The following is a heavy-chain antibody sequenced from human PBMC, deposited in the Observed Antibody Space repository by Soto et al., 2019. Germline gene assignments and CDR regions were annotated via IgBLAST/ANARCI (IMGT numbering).Heavy chain of an antibody. V-gene: IGHV5-51*01. J-gene: IGHJ4*02. CDR1: GYAFSNFW. CDR2: IYPGDHET. Sequence: GESLKIACQCSGYAFSNFWIGWVRQLPGKGLEWMGIIYPGDHETRYSPSFHGKVTISADKSINTAYLQWDSLEASDTAFYFCARSPRARPYFDSWGKGALVTVSS. CDR3: ARSPRARPYFDS.